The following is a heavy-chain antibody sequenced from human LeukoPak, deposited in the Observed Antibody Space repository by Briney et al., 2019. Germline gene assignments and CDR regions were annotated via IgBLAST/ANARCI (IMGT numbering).Heavy chain of an antibody. J-gene: IGHJ6*03. CDR3: ASLRYCSSTSCSSFPRYYYYYMDV. CDR2: INHSGST. V-gene: IGHV4-34*01. Sequence: PSETLSLTCAVYGGSFSGYYWSWIRQPPGKGLEWIGEINHSGSTNYNPSLKSRVTISVDTSKNQFSLKLSSVTAADTAVYYCASLRYCSSTSCSSFPRYYYYYMDVWGKGTTVTVSS. CDR1: GGSFSGYY. D-gene: IGHD2-2*01.